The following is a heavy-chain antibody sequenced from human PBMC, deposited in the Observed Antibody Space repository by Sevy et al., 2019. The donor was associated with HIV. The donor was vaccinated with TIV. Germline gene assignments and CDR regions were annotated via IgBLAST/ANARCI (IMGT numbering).Heavy chain of an antibody. J-gene: IGHJ4*02. CDR1: GFSFSAYW. CDR2: IKPDGSDK. D-gene: IGHD1-26*01. Sequence: GGCLRLSCAASGFSFSAYWMNWVRQAPGKGLEWVANIKPDGSDKHYVDSAEGRFTISRDNAKNSLYLQMNSLRVEDMAMYYCAQETFGRFDSWGQGTLVTVSS. CDR3: AQETFGRFDS. V-gene: IGHV3-7*01.